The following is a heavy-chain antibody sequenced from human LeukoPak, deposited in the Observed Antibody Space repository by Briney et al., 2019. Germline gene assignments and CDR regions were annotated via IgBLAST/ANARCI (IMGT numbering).Heavy chain of an antibody. J-gene: IGHJ6*04. CDR1: GGTFSSYA. D-gene: IGHD4-17*01. CDR2: IIPILGIA. Sequence: ASVKVSCKASGGTFSSYAISWVRQAPGQGLEWMGRIIPILGIANYAQKFQGGVTITADKSTSTAYMELSSLRSEDTAVYYCARDNYGYYVDYTDMEVWGKGTRVPASS. CDR3: ARDNYGYYVDYTDMEV. V-gene: IGHV1-69*04.